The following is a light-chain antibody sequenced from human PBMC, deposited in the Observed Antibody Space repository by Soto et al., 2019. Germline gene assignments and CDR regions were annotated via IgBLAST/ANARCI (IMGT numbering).Light chain of an antibody. CDR2: DAS. Sequence: EIVMTQSPATLSVSPGERATLSCRASQSIRSNLAWYQQKPGQAPRLLMFDASTRATGVPARFTGSGSGTEFTLTISSQQSEDFAVYYCQQYENWPRTFGQGTKVESK. J-gene: IGKJ1*01. CDR1: QSIRSN. CDR3: QQYENWPRT. V-gene: IGKV3-15*01.